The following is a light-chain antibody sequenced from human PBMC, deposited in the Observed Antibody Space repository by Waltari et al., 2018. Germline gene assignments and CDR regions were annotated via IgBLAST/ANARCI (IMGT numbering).Light chain of an antibody. V-gene: IGKV4-1*01. CDR1: QSDLYSHQNKND. CDR2: WAF. J-gene: IGKJ2*01. CDR3: QQYYSTPYT. Sequence: DIVMTQSPDSLAVSMGERATINCKSSQSDLYSHQNKNDLAWYQQKPGQPPKLPIYWAFPRESGVPVLFSGGVSGTDFTLTIDSLQAEDVAVYYCQQYYSTPYTFGQGTKLEIK.